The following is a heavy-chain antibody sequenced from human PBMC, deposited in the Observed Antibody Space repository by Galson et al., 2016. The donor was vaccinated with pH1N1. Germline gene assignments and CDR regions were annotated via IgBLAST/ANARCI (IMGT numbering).Heavy chain of an antibody. D-gene: IGHD1-1*01. Sequence: SCAASGFTFNEYGMNWVRQAPGKGLEWVSGVISSNSWHMYYADSVKGRLTISRDNAKNSVYLQMDSLGVEDTAIYYCARDQGTPRHYGSDVWGQGTKVTVSS. V-gene: IGHV3-20*04. J-gene: IGHJ3*01. CDR3: ARDQGTPRHYGSDV. CDR2: VISSNSWHM. CDR1: GFTFNEYG.